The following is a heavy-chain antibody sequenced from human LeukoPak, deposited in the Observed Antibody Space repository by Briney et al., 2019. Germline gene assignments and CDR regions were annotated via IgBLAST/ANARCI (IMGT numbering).Heavy chain of an antibody. Sequence: GGSLRLSCAASGFTFSDYYMSWIRQAPGKGLEWVSYISSSGSTKYYADSVKGRFTISRDNAKNSLYLQMNSLRAEDTAVYYCARDPRARYCSSTSCYGYYYYGIDVWGQGTTVTVSS. CDR2: ISSSGSTK. CDR1: GFTFSDYY. V-gene: IGHV3-11*01. CDR3: ARDPRARYCSSTSCYGYYYYGIDV. D-gene: IGHD2-2*01. J-gene: IGHJ6*02.